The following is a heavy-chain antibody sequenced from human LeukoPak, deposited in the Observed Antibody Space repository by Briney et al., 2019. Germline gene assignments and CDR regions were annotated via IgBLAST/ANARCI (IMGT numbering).Heavy chain of an antibody. CDR3: AREPRYYRDRLIPYLDV. CDR1: GDSISNYY. V-gene: IGHV4-59*01. CDR2: ISHSGST. J-gene: IGHJ6*03. D-gene: IGHD4-17*01. Sequence: PSETLSLTCTVSGDSISNYYWSWIRQPPGKGLEWIGYISHSGSTNYNPSLKSRVTISVDTSKNQFSLNLRSVRAADTAVYYCAREPRYYRDRLIPYLDVWGKGTTVSVSS.